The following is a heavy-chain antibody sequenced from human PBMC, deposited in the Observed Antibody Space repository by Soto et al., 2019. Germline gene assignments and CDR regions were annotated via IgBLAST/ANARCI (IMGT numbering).Heavy chain of an antibody. J-gene: IGHJ4*02. Sequence: GGSLRLSCAASGFTFSSYWMHWVRQAPGKGLVWVSRINSDGSSTSYADSVKGRFTISRDNAKNTLYLQMNSLRAEDTAVYYCARLTALIYGGSGSFDYWGQGTLVTVSS. CDR1: GFTFSSYW. D-gene: IGHD4-17*01. V-gene: IGHV3-74*01. CDR3: ARLTALIYGGSGSFDY. CDR2: INSDGSST.